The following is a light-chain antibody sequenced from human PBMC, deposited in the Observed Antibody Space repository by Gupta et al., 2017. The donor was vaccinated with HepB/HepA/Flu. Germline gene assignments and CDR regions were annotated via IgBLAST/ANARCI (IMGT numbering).Light chain of an antibody. V-gene: IGLV2-23*02. CDR1: NNNLGRYNL. Sequence: SVLTQPASVSVFPGHSITISCTGTNNNLGRYNLVSWYQQFPGKAPKLIIYEVNKRPSGVSDRFSGSKSDNTASLTIARLQAEDEANYYCRSYAGRDTPVVFGGGTKLTVL. CDR3: RSYAGRDTPVV. J-gene: IGLJ2*01. CDR2: EVN.